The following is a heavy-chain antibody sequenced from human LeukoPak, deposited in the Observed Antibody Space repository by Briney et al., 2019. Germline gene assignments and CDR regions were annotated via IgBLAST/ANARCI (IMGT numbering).Heavy chain of an antibody. Sequence: GGSLRLSCAASGFTFSNYAMSWVRQAPGKGLEWVSVISGSGGITYYADSVKGRFTISRDNSKNTLYLQMNSLRAGDTAVYYCATPPSPVLEGASGGYWGQGTLVTVSS. CDR2: ISGSGGIT. V-gene: IGHV3-23*01. D-gene: IGHD1-1*01. J-gene: IGHJ4*02. CDR3: ATPPSPVLEGASGGY. CDR1: GFTFSNYA.